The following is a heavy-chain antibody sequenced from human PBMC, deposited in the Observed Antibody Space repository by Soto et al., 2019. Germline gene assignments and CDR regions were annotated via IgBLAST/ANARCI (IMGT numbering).Heavy chain of an antibody. Sequence: SETLSLTCTVSGGSISSYYWSWIRQPPGKGLEWIGYIYYSGSTNYNPSLKSRVTISVDTSKNQFSLKLSSVTAADTAVYYCARTRSAVAENYYYYYGMDVWGQGTTVTVSS. CDR1: GGSISSYY. V-gene: IGHV4-59*08. J-gene: IGHJ6*02. CDR2: IYYSGST. D-gene: IGHD6-19*01. CDR3: ARTRSAVAENYYYYYGMDV.